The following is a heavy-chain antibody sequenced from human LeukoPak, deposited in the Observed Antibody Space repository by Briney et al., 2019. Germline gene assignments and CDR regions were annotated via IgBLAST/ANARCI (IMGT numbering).Heavy chain of an antibody. D-gene: IGHD2-15*01. Sequence: SETLSLTCAVSGGSISSGHWWSWVRQPPGKGLEWIGEISHSGITNYTPSLKSRVTISVDKSKNQFSLRLSSVTAADTAVYYCARDYCSGGTCYFDYWGQGTLVTVSS. CDR1: GGSISSGHW. V-gene: IGHV4-4*02. J-gene: IGHJ4*02. CDR3: ARDYCSGGTCYFDY. CDR2: ISHSGIT.